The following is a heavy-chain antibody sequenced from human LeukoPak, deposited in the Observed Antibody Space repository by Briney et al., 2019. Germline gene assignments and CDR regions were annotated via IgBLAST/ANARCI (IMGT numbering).Heavy chain of an antibody. D-gene: IGHD6-19*01. CDR1: GFTFSSYA. CDR2: ISGSGGST. Sequence: GGSLRLSCAASGFTFSSYAMSWVRQAPGKGLEWVPAISGSGGSTYYADSVKGRFTISRDNSKNTLYLQMNSLRAEDTAVYYCAKDQYSSGCFDYWGQGTLVTVSS. J-gene: IGHJ4*02. CDR3: AKDQYSSGCFDY. V-gene: IGHV3-23*01.